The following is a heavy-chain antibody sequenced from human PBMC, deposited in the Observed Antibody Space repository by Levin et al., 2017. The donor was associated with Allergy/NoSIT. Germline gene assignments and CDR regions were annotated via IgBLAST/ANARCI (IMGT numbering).Heavy chain of an antibody. CDR1: GGSISSYY. CDR3: ARGTVAGITGY. CDR2: IYYSGST. Sequence: SETLSLTCTVSGGSISSYYWSWIRQPPGKGLEWIGYIYYSGSTNYNPSLKSRVTISVDTSKNQFSLKLSSVTAADTAVYYCARGTVAGITGYWGQGTLVTVSS. J-gene: IGHJ4*02. V-gene: IGHV4-59*01. D-gene: IGHD6-19*01.